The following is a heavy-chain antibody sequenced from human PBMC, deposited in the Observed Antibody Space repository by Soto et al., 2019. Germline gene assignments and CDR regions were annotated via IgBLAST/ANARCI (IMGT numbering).Heavy chain of an antibody. CDR3: ERELRPTGSRDAFDV. CDR2: THSDGTT. J-gene: IGHJ3*01. D-gene: IGHD1-26*01. Sequence: GSLRLSCAASGLSVSSNFLNWVRQAHGMGLEWVSVTHSDGTTYYGDSARGRFTISRDNSKNTLYLQMNSLGVEDTAVYYCERELRPTGSRDAFDVWGQGTMVTVSS. CDR1: GLSVSSNF. V-gene: IGHV3-66*01.